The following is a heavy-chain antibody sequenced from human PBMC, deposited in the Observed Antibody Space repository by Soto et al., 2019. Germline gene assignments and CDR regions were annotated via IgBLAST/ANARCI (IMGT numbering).Heavy chain of an antibody. CDR2: IRSKAYGGTT. CDR3: TRALVVRGVIPNYFDY. Sequence: GGSLRLSCTASGFTFGDYAMSWFRQAPGKGLEWVGFIRSKAYGGTTEYAASVKGRFTISRDDSKSIAYLQMNSLKTEDTAVFYCTRALVVRGVIPNYFDYWGQGTLVTVSS. D-gene: IGHD3-10*01. V-gene: IGHV3-49*03. CDR1: GFTFGDYA. J-gene: IGHJ4*02.